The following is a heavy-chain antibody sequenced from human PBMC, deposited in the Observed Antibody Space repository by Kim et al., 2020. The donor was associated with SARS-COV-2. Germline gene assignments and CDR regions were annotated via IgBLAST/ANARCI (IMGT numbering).Heavy chain of an antibody. CDR2: INPNSGGT. D-gene: IGHD3-10*01. V-gene: IGHV1-2*02. J-gene: IGHJ6*03. CDR1: GYTFTGYY. Sequence: ASVKVSCKASGYTFTGYYMHWVRQAPGQGLEWMGWINPNSGGTNYAQKFQGRVTMTRDTSISTAYMELSRLRSDDTAVYYCARRITMVRGVNYYYMDVWGKGTTVTVSS. CDR3: ARRITMVRGVNYYYMDV.